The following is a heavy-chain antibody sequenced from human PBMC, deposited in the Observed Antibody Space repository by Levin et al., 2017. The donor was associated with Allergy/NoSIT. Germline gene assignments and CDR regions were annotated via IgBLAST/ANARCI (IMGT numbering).Heavy chain of an antibody. J-gene: IGHJ4*02. Sequence: GGSLRLSCAASGFTVSSNYMSWVRQAPGKGLEWVSIIYSGGTTYYADSVKGRFTISRDSSKNTLYLQINSLRGDDTAVYHCARNGPPGYSFFFDHWGQGTLVTVSS. CDR2: IYSGGTT. CDR3: ARNGPPGYSFFFDH. V-gene: IGHV3-66*01. CDR1: GFTVSSNY. D-gene: IGHD5-18*01.